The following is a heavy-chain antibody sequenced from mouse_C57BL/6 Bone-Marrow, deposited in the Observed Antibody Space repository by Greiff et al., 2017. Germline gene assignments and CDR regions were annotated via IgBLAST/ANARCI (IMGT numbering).Heavy chain of an antibody. J-gene: IGHJ4*01. CDR3: SRRDYDGGDAMDY. Sequence: VQLQQSGAELVRPGASVKLSCKASGYTFTDYYIHWVKQRPGQGLEWIARIYPGSGNTYYNEKFKGKATLTAEKSYSTAYMQLSSLTSEDSAVDFCSRRDYDGGDAMDYWGQGTSVTVSS. CDR1: GYTFTDYY. V-gene: IGHV1-76*01. D-gene: IGHD2-4*01. CDR2: IYPGSGNT.